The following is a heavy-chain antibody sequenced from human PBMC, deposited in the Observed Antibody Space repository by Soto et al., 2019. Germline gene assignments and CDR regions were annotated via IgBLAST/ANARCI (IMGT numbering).Heavy chain of an antibody. J-gene: IGHJ4*02. CDR3: ARRTYFDY. CDR1: GYTLNTYG. V-gene: IGHV1-18*01. CDR2: ISANNDHI. Sequence: QVQLVQSGAEVKKPGASVKVSCKASGYTLNTYGITWVRQAPGQGLEWMGWISANNDHINYPQKLQGRVTMTTDTTTSTAYTERRSLTSDATAVNYCARRTYFDYWGQRTLVTVSS.